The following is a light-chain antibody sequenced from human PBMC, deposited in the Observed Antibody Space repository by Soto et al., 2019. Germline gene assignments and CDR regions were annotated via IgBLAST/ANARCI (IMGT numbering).Light chain of an antibody. CDR2: EVT. CDR3: SSYTSRDTRV. J-gene: IGLJ1*01. Sequence: QSALTQPASMSGSPGQSITISCTGTSSDVGGYNSVSWYQQHPDKAPKLMLYEVTKRPSGVSDRFSGSKSGNTASLTISGLQTEDEADHYCSSYTSRDTRVFGTGTKLTVL. V-gene: IGLV2-14*01. CDR1: SSDVGGYNS.